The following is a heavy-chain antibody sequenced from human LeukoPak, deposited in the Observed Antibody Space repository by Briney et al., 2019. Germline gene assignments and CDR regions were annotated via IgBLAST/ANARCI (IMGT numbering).Heavy chain of an antibody. D-gene: IGHD3-10*01. Sequence: GGSLRLSCAASGFTFNGYSMHWVRQAPGKGLEWVAVIWFDGSNKYYADSVKGRFTISRDNSKRTLYLQMNSLRADDTAVYYCAKDGSCSCTDWGQGTLVTVSS. CDR3: AKDGSCSCTD. V-gene: IGHV3-30*02. J-gene: IGHJ4*02. CDR1: GFTFNGYS. CDR2: IWFDGSNK.